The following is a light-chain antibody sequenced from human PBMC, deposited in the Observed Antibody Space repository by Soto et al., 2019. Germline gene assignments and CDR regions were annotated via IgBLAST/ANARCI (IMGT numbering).Light chain of an antibody. CDR1: QSVSSY. CDR3: QQRSN. CDR2: DAS. V-gene: IGKV3-11*01. J-gene: IGKJ4*01. Sequence: EIVLTQSPATLSLSPGERATLSCRASQSVSSYLAWYQQKPGQAPRLLIYDASNRATGIPARFSGSGSGTDFTLTISGLEPEDFAVYYCQQRSNFGGGTKVEIK.